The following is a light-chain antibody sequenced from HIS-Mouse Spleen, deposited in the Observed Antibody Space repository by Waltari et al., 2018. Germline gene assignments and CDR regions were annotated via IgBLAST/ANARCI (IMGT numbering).Light chain of an antibody. CDR1: ALPTKY. J-gene: IGLJ2*01. CDR2: EDS. CDR3: YSTDSSGNHRV. Sequence: SYELTQPPSVSVSPAQPARIPCPGAALPTKYAFWYQQKSGQAPVLVIYEDSKRPSWIPERFSGSSSGTMATLTISGAQVEDEADYYCYSTDSSGNHRVFGGGTKLTVL. V-gene: IGLV3-10*01.